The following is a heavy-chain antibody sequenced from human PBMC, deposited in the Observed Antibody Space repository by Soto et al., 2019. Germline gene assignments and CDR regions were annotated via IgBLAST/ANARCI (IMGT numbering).Heavy chain of an antibody. D-gene: IGHD3-22*01. CDR2: ISSSSSYT. J-gene: IGHJ4*02. Sequence: PGGSLRLSXAASGFTFSDYYMSWIRQAPGKGLEWVSYISSSSSYTNYADSVKGRFTISRDNAKNSLYLQMNSLRAEDTAVYYGARARGGSSGYYLDYWGQGTLVTVSS. CDR1: GFTFSDYY. CDR3: ARARGGSSGYYLDY. V-gene: IGHV3-11*06.